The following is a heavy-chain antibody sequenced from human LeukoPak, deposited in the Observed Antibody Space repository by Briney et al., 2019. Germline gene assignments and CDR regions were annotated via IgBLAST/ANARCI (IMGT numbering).Heavy chain of an antibody. CDR3: ATYSGSYYPLDY. CDR1: GGTFSSYA. D-gene: IGHD1-26*01. V-gene: IGHV1-69*05. Sequence: GASVKVSCKASGGTFSSYAISWVRQAPGQGLEWMGGIIPIFGTANYAQKFQGRVTITTDESTSTAYMELSSLRSEDTAVYYCATYSGSYYPLDYWGQGTLVTVS. J-gene: IGHJ4*02. CDR2: IIPIFGTA.